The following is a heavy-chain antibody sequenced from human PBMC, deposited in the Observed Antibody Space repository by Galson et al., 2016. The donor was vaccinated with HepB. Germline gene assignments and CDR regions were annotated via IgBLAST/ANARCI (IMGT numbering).Heavy chain of an antibody. CDR1: GGSISSYH. V-gene: IGHV4-59*01. CDR3: ARGNGGNSGTLFDY. Sequence: ETLSLTCTVSGGSISSYHWSWIRQPPGKGLEWIGYIHYSGSTDYNPSLQSRVTISVDRSKNQFSLRLNSVTAADTAVYYCARGNGGNSGTLFDYWGQGTLVAVSS. D-gene: IGHD4-23*01. J-gene: IGHJ4*02. CDR2: IHYSGST.